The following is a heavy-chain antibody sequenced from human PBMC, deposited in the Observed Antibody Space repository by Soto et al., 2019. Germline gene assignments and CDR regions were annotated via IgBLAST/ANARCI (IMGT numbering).Heavy chain of an antibody. J-gene: IGHJ4*02. CDR1: GGSISSGGYS. D-gene: IGHD6-13*01. CDR2: IYYSGST. Sequence: SVTVSLTYAVSGGSISSGGYSWSWIRQPPGKGLEWIGSIYYSGSTYYNPSLKSRVTISVDTSKNQFSLKLSSVTAADTAVYYCARRQSSSWYGLWGQGTLVTVSS. V-gene: IGHV4-30-2*03. CDR3: ARRQSSSWYGL.